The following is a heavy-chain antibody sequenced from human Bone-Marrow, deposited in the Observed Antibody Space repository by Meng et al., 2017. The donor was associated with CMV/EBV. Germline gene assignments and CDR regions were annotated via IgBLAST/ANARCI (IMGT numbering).Heavy chain of an antibody. CDR1: GYTFTSYG. CDR2: ISAYNGYI. V-gene: IGHV1-18*01. D-gene: IGHD2-2*02. J-gene: IGHJ2*01. CDR3: ARVFLGKSAAIGGRYFDL. Sequence: ASVKVSCKASGYTFTSYGLSWVRQAPGQGLEWMGWISAYNGYINYAQKLQGRVTMTTDTSTSTAYMELRSLRSDDTAVYYCARVFLGKSAAIGGRYFDLWGRGTLVTVSS.